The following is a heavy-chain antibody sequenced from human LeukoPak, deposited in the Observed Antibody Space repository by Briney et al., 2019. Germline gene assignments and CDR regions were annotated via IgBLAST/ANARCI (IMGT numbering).Heavy chain of an antibody. J-gene: IGHJ3*02. V-gene: IGHV1-18*01. CDR3: ARGRTPRQQLVLGAFDI. Sequence: EASVKVSCKASGYTFTSYGISWVRQAPGQVLEWMGWISAYNGNTNYAQKLQGRVTMTTDTSTSTAYMELRNLRSDDTAVYYCARGRTPRQQLVLGAFDIWGQGTMVTVSS. D-gene: IGHD6-13*01. CDR2: ISAYNGNT. CDR1: GYTFTSYG.